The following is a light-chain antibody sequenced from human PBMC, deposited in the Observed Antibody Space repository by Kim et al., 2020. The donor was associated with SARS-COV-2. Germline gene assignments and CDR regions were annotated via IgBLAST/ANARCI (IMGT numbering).Light chain of an antibody. CDR2: IAS. CDR1: QPINYY. Sequence: DIQMTQSPSSLSASVGDRVTITCRASQPINYYVAWFQQKPGKAPKSLIYIASSLHSGVPSRFSGNGSGTDFTLTISSLQPEDFATYFCQQYKTYPLTFGPGTKLEI. CDR3: QQYKTYPLT. V-gene: IGKV1-16*01. J-gene: IGKJ3*01.